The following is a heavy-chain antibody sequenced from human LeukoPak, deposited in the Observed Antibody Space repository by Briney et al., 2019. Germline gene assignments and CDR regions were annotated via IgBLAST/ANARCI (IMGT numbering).Heavy chain of an antibody. D-gene: IGHD6-13*01. J-gene: IGHJ6*03. CDR3: ARDGSIAAAGTYEYYYYYYYMDV. CDR2: INPNSGGT. Sequence: GASVKVSCKASGYTFTGYYMHWVRQAPGQGLEWMGWINPNSGGTNYAQKFQGRVTMTRDTSISTAYMELSRLRSDDTAVYYCARDGSIAAAGTYEYYYYYYYMDVWGKGTTVTVSS. V-gene: IGHV1-2*02. CDR1: GYTFTGYY.